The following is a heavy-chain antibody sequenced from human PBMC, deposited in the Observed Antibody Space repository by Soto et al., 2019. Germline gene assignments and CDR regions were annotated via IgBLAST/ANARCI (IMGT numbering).Heavy chain of an antibody. Sequence: QVQLHESGPGLVKPSETLSLTCTVSGGSISSYCWSWIRQPPGRGLEWIGYIFYSGTTNYNPSLKSRVTISVDTSKNQFSLKLSSVTAADTAVYYCARESSLRFDRWGQGTLVTVSS. CDR2: IFYSGTT. CDR1: GGSISSYC. CDR3: ARESSLRFDR. V-gene: IGHV4-59*01. D-gene: IGHD2-15*01. J-gene: IGHJ4*02.